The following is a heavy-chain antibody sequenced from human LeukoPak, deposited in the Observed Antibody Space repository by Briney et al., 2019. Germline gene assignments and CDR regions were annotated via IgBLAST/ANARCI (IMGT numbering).Heavy chain of an antibody. D-gene: IGHD1-26*01. CDR1: GFTFSSYA. J-gene: IGHJ4*02. V-gene: IGHV3-30*01. Sequence: QPGGSLRLSCAASGFTFSSYAMHWVRQAPGKGLEWVAVISYDGSNKYYADSVKGRFTISRDNSKNTLYLQMNSLRAEDTAVYYCAREYRRRNYIVGATTPDYWCQGTLVTVSS. CDR3: AREYRRRNYIVGATTPDY. CDR2: ISYDGSNK.